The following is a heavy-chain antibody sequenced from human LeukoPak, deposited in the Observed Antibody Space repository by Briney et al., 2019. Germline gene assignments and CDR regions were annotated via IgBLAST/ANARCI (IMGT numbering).Heavy chain of an antibody. CDR2: IYTSGST. CDR3: ASSTVTKYYFDY. CDR1: GGSINSGSYY. Sequence: PSQTLSLTCTVSGGSINSGSYYWSWIRQPAGKGLEWIGRIYTSGSTNYNPSLKSRVTISVDTSKNQFSLKLSSVTAADTAVYYCASSTVTKYYFDYWGQGTLVTVSS. J-gene: IGHJ4*02. D-gene: IGHD4-17*01. V-gene: IGHV4-61*02.